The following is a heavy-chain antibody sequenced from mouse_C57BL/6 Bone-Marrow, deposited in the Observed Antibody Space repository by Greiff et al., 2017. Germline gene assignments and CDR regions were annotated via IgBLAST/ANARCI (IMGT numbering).Heavy chain of an antibody. V-gene: IGHV5-17*01. CDR3: ARPDYYGSSYGFAY. Sequence: EVQLVESGGGLVKPGGSLKLSCAASGFTFSDYGMHWVRQAPEKGLEWVAYISSGSSTIYYADTVKGRFTISRDNAKNTLFLQRTSLRSEDTAMYYCARPDYYGSSYGFAYWGQGTLVTVSA. D-gene: IGHD1-1*01. J-gene: IGHJ3*01. CDR1: GFTFSDYG. CDR2: ISSGSSTI.